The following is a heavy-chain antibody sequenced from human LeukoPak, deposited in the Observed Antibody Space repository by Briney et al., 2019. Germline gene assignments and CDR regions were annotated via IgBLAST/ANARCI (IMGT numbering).Heavy chain of an antibody. D-gene: IGHD2-2*01. CDR3: AKEIAVSSQLLPFDY. J-gene: IGHJ4*02. CDR1: GFTFSSYA. V-gene: IGHV3-23*01. CDR2: ISGSGGST. Sequence: LGGSLRLSCAASGFTFSSYAMSWVRQAPGKGLEWVSAISGSGGSTYYADSVKGRFTISRDNSKNTLYLQMNSLRAEDTAVYYCAKEIAVSSQLLPFDYWGQGTLVTVSS.